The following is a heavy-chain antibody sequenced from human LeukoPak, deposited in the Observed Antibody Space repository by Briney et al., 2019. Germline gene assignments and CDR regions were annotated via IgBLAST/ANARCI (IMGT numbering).Heavy chain of an antibody. Sequence: GGSLRLSCAASGFTFSSYAMTWVRQAPGKGLEWVSAISSSGGSTYYADSVKGQFTISRDNSKNTLYLQMNSLRAEDTAVYYCAKAPTMAVRYFDYWGQGTLVTVSS. CDR3: AKAPTMAVRYFDY. D-gene: IGHD1-1*01. CDR1: GFTFSSYA. CDR2: ISSSGGST. V-gene: IGHV3-23*01. J-gene: IGHJ4*02.